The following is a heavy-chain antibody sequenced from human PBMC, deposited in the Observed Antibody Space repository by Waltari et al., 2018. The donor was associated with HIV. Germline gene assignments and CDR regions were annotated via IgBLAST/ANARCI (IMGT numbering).Heavy chain of an antibody. CDR2: ISGSGGST. D-gene: IGHD3-10*01. CDR1: GAPFSSYA. V-gene: IGHV3-23*01. J-gene: IGHJ5*02. CDR3: AKGSLWFDP. Sequence: EVQRLESGGGLVQPGGSLRLPCEASGAPFSSYAMRWVRQAPGKGLGWVSAISGSGGSTYYADSVKGRFTISRDNSKNTLYLQMNSLRAEDTAVYYCAKGSLWFDPWGQGTLVTVSS.